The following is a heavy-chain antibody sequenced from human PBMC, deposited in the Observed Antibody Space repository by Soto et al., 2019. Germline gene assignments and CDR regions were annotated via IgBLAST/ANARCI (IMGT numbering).Heavy chain of an antibody. CDR3: ARVSIYDILTGYYYGMDV. Sequence: SETLSLTCTVSGGSISSYYWSWIRQPPGKGLEWIGYIYYSGSTNYNPSLKSRVTISVDTSKNQFSLKLSSVTAADTAVYYCARVSIYDILTGYYYGMDVWGQGTTVTVSS. J-gene: IGHJ6*02. V-gene: IGHV4-59*01. D-gene: IGHD3-9*01. CDR2: IYYSGST. CDR1: GGSISSYY.